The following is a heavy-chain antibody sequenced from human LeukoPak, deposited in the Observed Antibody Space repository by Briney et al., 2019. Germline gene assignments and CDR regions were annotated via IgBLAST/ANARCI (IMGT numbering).Heavy chain of an antibody. CDR2: FDPEDGET. CDR3: ARVAPLNSSGWKYFFDH. Sequence: ASVKVSCKVSGYTLSELPMHWVRQAPGKGLEWMGGFDPEDGETISAEKFQGRVTMTEDTSRDTAYMELSSLRSEDTAVYYCARVAPLNSSGWKYFFDHWGQGTLVTASS. J-gene: IGHJ4*02. CDR1: GYTLSELP. D-gene: IGHD6-19*01. V-gene: IGHV1-24*01.